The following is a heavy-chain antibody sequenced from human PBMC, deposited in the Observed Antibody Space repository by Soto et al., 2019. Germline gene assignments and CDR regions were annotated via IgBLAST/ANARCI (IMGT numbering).Heavy chain of an antibody. CDR3: AKDPDIVVVVAATYFDC. CDR2: ISGSGGST. CDR1: GFTFSSYA. D-gene: IGHD2-15*01. J-gene: IGHJ4*02. Sequence: EVQLLESGGGLVQPGVSLRLSCAASGFTFSSYAMSWVRQAPGKGLEWVSAISGSGGSTYYADSVKGGFTISRDNSKNTLYLQMNSLRAEDTAVYYCAKDPDIVVVVAATYFDCWGQGTLVTVSS. V-gene: IGHV3-23*01.